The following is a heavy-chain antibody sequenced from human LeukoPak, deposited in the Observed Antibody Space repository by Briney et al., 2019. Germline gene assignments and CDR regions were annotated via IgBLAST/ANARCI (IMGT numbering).Heavy chain of an antibody. CDR2: IYPGDSDT. J-gene: IGHJ3*02. CDR1: GYSFTSYW. V-gene: IGHV5-51*01. Sequence: GESLKISCKGSGYSFTSYWIGWVRPMPGKGLEWMGIIYPGDSDTRYSPSFQGQVTISADKSISTAYLQWSSLKASDTAMYYCARLTARYCGGDCYAFDIWGQGTMVTVSS. D-gene: IGHD2-21*02. CDR3: ARLTARYCGGDCYAFDI.